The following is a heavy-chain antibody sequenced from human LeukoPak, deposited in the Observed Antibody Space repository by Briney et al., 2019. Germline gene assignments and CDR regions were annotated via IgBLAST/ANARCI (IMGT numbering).Heavy chain of an antibody. V-gene: IGHV3-69-1*01. CDR2: IYSGSST. J-gene: IGHJ4*02. D-gene: IGHD3-22*01. CDR3: ARGVDYYGSSGYYLFYFDY. CDR1: GFTFSDYY. Sequence: GGSLRLSCAASGFTFSDYYMSWIRQAPGKGLEWVSIIYSGSSTYYADSVKGRFTISRDNAKNSLYLQMNSLRAEDTAVYYCARGVDYYGSSGYYLFYFDYWGQGTLVTVSS.